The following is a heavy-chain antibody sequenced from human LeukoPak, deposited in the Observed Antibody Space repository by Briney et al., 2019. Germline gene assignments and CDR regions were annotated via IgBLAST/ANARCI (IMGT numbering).Heavy chain of an antibody. CDR1: GFTFSNHA. CDR3: VSMVRGIGY. CDR2: VWYDGNRK. V-gene: IGHV3-30*02. Sequence: WGSLRLSCAASGFTFSNHAMHWVRQAPGKGLEWVTLVWYDGNRKYYADSVKGRFTISRDNSKNSVYLQLNSLSPEDTAMYYCVSMVRGIGYWGQGTLVTVSS. D-gene: IGHD3-10*01. J-gene: IGHJ4*02.